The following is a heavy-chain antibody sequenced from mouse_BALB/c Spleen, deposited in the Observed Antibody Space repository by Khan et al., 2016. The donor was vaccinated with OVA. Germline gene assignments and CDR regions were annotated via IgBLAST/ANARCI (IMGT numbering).Heavy chain of an antibody. CDR1: GYTFTSYW. J-gene: IGHJ2*01. CDR3: ARDRIDY. V-gene: IGHV1-7*01. CDR2: INPTSGYT. Sequence: QVQLKASGAELAKPGASVKMSCKASGYTFTSYWMHWIKQRPGQGLEWIGYINPTSGYTDYNQKFKDTATLTADKSSSTAYMPPSSMTSADSAVYYCARDRIDYWGQGTALTVSS.